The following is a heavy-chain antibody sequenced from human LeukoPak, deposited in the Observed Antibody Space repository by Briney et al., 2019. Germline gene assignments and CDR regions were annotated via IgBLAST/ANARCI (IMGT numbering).Heavy chain of an antibody. CDR3: VRDFYESSGSTYYFDY. Sequence: PGGSLRLSCAASGFTFSDLYMDWVRQAPGKGLEWVGRTRNKPNSYTTEYAASVKGRFTISRDDSNNSLFLQMNSLKTEDTAVYYCVRDFYESSGSTYYFDYWGQGTLVTVSS. CDR1: GFTFSDLY. CDR2: TRNKPNSYTT. J-gene: IGHJ4*02. D-gene: IGHD3-22*01. V-gene: IGHV3-72*01.